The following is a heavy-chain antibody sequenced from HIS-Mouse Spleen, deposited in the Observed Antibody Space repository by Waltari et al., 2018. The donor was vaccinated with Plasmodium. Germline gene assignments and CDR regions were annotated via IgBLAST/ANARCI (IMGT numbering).Heavy chain of an antibody. CDR1: VYTFPGHY. CDR3: ARLDPHSSSWYRYFQH. Sequence: QVQLVQSGAEVKKPGASVKVSCKASVYTFPGHYMHWVRQAPGQGLEWMGWINPNSGGTNYAQKFQGRDTMTRDTSISTAYMELSRLKSDDTAVYYCARLDPHSSSWYRYFQHWGQGTLVTVSS. D-gene: IGHD6-13*01. CDR2: INPNSGGT. J-gene: IGHJ1*01. V-gene: IGHV1-2*02.